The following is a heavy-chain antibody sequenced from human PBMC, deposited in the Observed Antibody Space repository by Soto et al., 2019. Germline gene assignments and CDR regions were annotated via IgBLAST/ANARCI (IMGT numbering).Heavy chain of an antibody. Sequence: ASVKVSCKASGYTFTSYDINWVRQATGQELEWMGWMNPNSGNTGYAQKFQGRVTMTRNTSISTAYMELSSLRSEDTAVYYCAREQSSYYYMDVWGKGTTVTVSS. D-gene: IGHD6-19*01. CDR3: AREQSSYYYMDV. CDR1: GYTFTSYD. CDR2: MNPNSGNT. V-gene: IGHV1-8*01. J-gene: IGHJ6*03.